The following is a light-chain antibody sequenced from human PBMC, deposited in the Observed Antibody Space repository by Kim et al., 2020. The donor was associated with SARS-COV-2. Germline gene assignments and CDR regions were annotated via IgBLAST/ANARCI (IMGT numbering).Light chain of an antibody. CDR2: EAS. CDR1: QDVNNY. Sequence: ASGGDRISMTCEASQDVNNYVSWCQQKPGKAPNVLIYEASDLETGVPSRFSGSGSGTEFTFTISSLQPEDIATYYCQQYNNLPLTFGGGTKVDIK. CDR3: QQYNNLPLT. V-gene: IGKV1-33*01. J-gene: IGKJ4*01.